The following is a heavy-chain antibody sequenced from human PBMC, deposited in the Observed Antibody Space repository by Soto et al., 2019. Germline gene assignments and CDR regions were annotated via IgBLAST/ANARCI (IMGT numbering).Heavy chain of an antibody. D-gene: IGHD4-17*01. CDR3: ASPTTHMTTVTIGPIFDY. J-gene: IGHJ4*02. Sequence: HPGGSLRLSCAASGFTFSSYAMSWVRQAPGKGLEWVSAISGSGGSTYYADSVKGRFTISRDNSKNTLYLQMNSLRAEDTAVYYCASPTTHMTTVTIGPIFDYWAQGTLVTVSS. CDR1: GFTFSSYA. CDR2: ISGSGGST. V-gene: IGHV3-23*01.